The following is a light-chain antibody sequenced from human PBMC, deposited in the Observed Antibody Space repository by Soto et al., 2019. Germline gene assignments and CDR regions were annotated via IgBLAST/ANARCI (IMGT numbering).Light chain of an antibody. CDR1: ESINSW. V-gene: IGKV1-5*03. J-gene: IGKJ1*01. Sequence: DIQMTQSPSTLSASVGDRVTITCRASESINSWLAWYQQKPGKAPKLLIYKASNLESGVPSRFSGSGSGTEFTLTISCLQPDDFATYYCQQYQSYSQFGQGTKVEIK. CDR2: KAS. CDR3: QQYQSYSQ.